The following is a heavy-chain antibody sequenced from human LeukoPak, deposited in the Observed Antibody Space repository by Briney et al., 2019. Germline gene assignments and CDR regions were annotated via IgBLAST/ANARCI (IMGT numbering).Heavy chain of an antibody. CDR1: GGSISSYY. CDR2: IYYIGST. J-gene: IGHJ4*02. CDR3: AREGREPAAGMAY. D-gene: IGHD6-13*01. V-gene: IGHV4-59*01. Sequence: SETLSLTCTVSGGSISSYYWSWIRQPPGKGLEWIGYIYYIGSTNYNPSLKSRVTISVDTYKHQFSLRLSSVTAADSAVYVCAREGREPAAGMAYWGQGTLVTVSS.